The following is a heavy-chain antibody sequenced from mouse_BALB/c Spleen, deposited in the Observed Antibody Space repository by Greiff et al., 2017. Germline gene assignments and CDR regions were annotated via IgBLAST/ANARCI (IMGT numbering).Heavy chain of an antibody. CDR3: AREGYYYAMDY. Sequence: EVKLVASGGGLVQPGGSLKLSCAASGFTFSSYGMSWVRQTPDKRLELVATINSNGGSTYYPDSVKGRFTISRDNAKNTLYLQMSSLKSEDTAMYYCAREGYYYAMDYWGQGTSVTVSS. J-gene: IGHJ4*01. CDR2: INSNGGST. V-gene: IGHV5-6-3*01. D-gene: IGHD2-2*01. CDR1: GFTFSSYG.